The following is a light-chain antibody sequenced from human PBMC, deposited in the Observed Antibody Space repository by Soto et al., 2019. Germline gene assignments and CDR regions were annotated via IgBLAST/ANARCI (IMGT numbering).Light chain of an antibody. CDR3: QQRNVWPPVT. CDR2: GAS. CDR1: QSIGGNF. J-gene: IGKJ5*01. V-gene: IGKV3-11*01. Sequence: EIVLTQSPGTLSLSTGEGATLSCRASQSIGGNFLAWYQQRRGQAPRLLIHGASNRATGIPARFSGSVSGTDFTLTISSLEPEDSAVYYCQQRNVWPPVTFGQGTRLEIK.